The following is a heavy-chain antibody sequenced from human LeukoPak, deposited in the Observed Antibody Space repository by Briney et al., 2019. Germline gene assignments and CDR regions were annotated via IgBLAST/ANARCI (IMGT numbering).Heavy chain of an antibody. J-gene: IGHJ6*03. D-gene: IGHD1-26*01. CDR1: GDSVSTNSVA. V-gene: IGHV6-1*01. Sequence: SQTLSLTCAISGDSVSTNSVAWNWIRQSPSRGLEWLGRTSYRSKWYNDYAVSVKSRITITPDTSKNQFSLQLNSVTAADTAVYYCARDLVGGSYPHYYYYMDVWGKGTTVTVSS. CDR3: ARDLVGGSYPHYYYYMDV. CDR2: TSYRSKWYN.